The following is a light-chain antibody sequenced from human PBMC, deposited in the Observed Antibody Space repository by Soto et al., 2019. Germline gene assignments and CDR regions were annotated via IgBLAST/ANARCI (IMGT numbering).Light chain of an antibody. CDR3: QQFGGSPPRFT. J-gene: IGKJ3*01. V-gene: IGKV3-20*01. CDR2: GAS. CDR1: QTITNFY. Sequence: EIVLTQSPGTLSLSPGERATLSCRASQTITNFYLAWYQQKLGQAPRLLIYGASNRATGIPDRFSGSGSGTDVTLTISRLEPADSAVYYCQQFGGSPPRFTFGPGTKVDVK.